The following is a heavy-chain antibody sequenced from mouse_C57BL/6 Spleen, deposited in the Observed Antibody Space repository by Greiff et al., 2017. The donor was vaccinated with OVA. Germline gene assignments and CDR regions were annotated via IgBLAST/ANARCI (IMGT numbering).Heavy chain of an antibody. J-gene: IGHJ3*01. CDR2: IDPSDSNT. CDR1: GYTFTSYW. CDR3: ARDYDGYYGFAY. Sequence: QVQLQQPGAELVRPGSSVKLSCKASGYTFTSYWMHWVKQRPIQGLEWIGNIDPSDSNTHYNQKFKDKATLTVDKSSRTAYMQLSSLTSEDSAVYYCARDYDGYYGFAYWGQGTLVTVSA. V-gene: IGHV1-52*01. D-gene: IGHD2-3*01.